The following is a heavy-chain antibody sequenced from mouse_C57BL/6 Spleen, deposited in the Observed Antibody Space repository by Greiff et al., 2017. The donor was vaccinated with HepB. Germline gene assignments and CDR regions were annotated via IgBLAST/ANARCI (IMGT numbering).Heavy chain of an antibody. V-gene: IGHV5-17*01. Sequence: DVMLVESGGGLVKPGGSLKLSCAASGFTFSDYGMHWVRQAPEKGLEWVAYISSGSSTIYYADTVKGRFTISRDNAKNTLFLQMTSPRSEDTAMYYCARRYYGSGDYFDYWGQGTTLTVSS. D-gene: IGHD1-1*01. CDR2: ISSGSSTI. CDR1: GFTFSDYG. J-gene: IGHJ2*01. CDR3: ARRYYGSGDYFDY.